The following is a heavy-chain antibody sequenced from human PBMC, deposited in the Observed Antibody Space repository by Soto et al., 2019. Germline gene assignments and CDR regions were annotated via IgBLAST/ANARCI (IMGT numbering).Heavy chain of an antibody. J-gene: IGHJ4*02. V-gene: IGHV3-23*01. D-gene: IGHD3-10*01. CDR1: GFTFSSFA. Sequence: SLRLSCAAAGFTFSSFAMSWVRQAPGKGLEWVSAISASGDGTYYADSVKGRFTISRDNSKNTLYLQMSSLRAEDTAVYYCAKVDGFLWFELDSWGQGTLVTVSS. CDR2: ISASGDGT. CDR3: AKVDGFLWFELDS.